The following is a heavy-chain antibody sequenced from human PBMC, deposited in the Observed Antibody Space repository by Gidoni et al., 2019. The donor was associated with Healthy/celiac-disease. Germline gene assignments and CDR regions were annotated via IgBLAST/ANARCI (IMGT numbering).Heavy chain of an antibody. Sequence: QVQLQESGPGLVKPSETLSLTCTVSGGSISSSYWSWIRQPPGKGLEWIGYIYYSGSTNYNPSLKSRVTISVDTSKNQFSLKLSSVTAADTAVYYCARWGDYGSGSYYKQPPYYYGMDVWGQGTTVTVSS. CDR1: GGSISSSY. V-gene: IGHV4-59*01. J-gene: IGHJ6*02. CDR2: IYYSGST. CDR3: ARWGDYGSGSYYKQPPYYYGMDV. D-gene: IGHD3-10*01.